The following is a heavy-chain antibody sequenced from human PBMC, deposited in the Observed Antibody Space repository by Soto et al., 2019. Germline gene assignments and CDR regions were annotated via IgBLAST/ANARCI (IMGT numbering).Heavy chain of an antibody. Sequence: SETLSLTCTVSGGSISSYYWSWIRQPPGKGLEWIGYIYYSGSTNYNPSLKSRVTISVDTSKNQFSLKLSSVTAADTAVYYCARLVRATGGYYYMDVWGKGTTVTVSS. D-gene: IGHD5-12*01. CDR2: IYYSGST. J-gene: IGHJ6*03. V-gene: IGHV4-59*08. CDR1: GGSISSYY. CDR3: ARLVRATGGYYYMDV.